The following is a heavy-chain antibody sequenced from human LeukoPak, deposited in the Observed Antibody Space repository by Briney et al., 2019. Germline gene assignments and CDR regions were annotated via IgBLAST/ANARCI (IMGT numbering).Heavy chain of an antibody. J-gene: IGHJ4*02. CDR2: IKSKTDSETT. D-gene: IGHD3-22*01. CDR1: GFTFSNSW. CDR3: TTDFYYDSSGYSWYFDY. V-gene: IGHV3-15*01. Sequence: GGSLRLSCAASGFTFSNSWMSWVRQAPGKGLEWVGRIKSKTDSETTDYAAAVKGRFTISRDDSKNTLYLQMNSLKTEDTAVYYCTTDFYYDSSGYSWYFDYWGQGTLVTVSS.